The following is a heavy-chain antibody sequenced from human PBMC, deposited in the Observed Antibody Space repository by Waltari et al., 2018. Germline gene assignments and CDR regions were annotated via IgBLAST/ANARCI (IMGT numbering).Heavy chain of an antibody. V-gene: IGHV3-21*01. Sequence: EVQLVESGGGLVKPGGSLRLSCAASGFTFSSYSMNWVRQAPGKGLEWVSSISSSSSYIYYADSVKGRFTSSRDNAKNSLYLQMNSLRAEDTAVYYCARVGLVVVPAAIGGYAFDIWGQGTMVTVSS. D-gene: IGHD2-2*02. CDR3: ARVGLVVVPAAIGGYAFDI. CDR1: GFTFSSYS. CDR2: ISSSSSYI. J-gene: IGHJ3*02.